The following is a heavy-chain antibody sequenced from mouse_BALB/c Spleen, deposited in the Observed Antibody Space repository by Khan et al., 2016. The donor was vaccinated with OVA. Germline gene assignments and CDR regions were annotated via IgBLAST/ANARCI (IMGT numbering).Heavy chain of an antibody. Sequence: EVKLEESGGGLVQPGGSMKLSCVASGFTFSNYWMNWVRQSPEKGFEWVAEIRLKSNIYATHYAESVRGRFTISIDDSRSSFYLQINNLGAEYTGIYYCARGWDWYFDVWGAGTTVTVSS. CDR1: GFTFSNYW. D-gene: IGHD3-3*01. J-gene: IGHJ1*01. CDR3: ARGWDWYFDV. CDR2: IRLKSNIYAT. V-gene: IGHV6-6*02.